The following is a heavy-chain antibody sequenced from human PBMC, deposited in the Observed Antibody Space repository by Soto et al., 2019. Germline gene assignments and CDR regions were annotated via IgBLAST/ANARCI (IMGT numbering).Heavy chain of an antibody. Sequence: SETLSLTCTVSGGSISSYYWSWIRQPPGKGLEWIGYIYYSGSTNYNPSLKSRVTISVDTSKNQFSLKLSSVTAADTAVYYCARDADVVVLGGAFDISGQGTMVTVSS. CDR1: GGSISSYY. V-gene: IGHV4-59*01. CDR2: IYYSGST. CDR3: ARDADVVVLGGAFDI. J-gene: IGHJ3*02. D-gene: IGHD2-15*01.